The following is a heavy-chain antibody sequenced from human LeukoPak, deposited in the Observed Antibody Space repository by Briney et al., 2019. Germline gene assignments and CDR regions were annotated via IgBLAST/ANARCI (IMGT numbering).Heavy chain of an antibody. Sequence: GGSLRLSCAASGFTFSSYAMSWVRQAPGKGLEWVSYISSSSNTIYYADSVKGRFTISRDNAKNSLYLQMNSLRAEDTAVYYCARQVGSYDLWGRGTLVTVSS. J-gene: IGHJ2*01. CDR1: GFTFSSYA. CDR2: ISSSSNTI. CDR3: ARQVGSYDL. V-gene: IGHV3-48*04. D-gene: IGHD1-26*01.